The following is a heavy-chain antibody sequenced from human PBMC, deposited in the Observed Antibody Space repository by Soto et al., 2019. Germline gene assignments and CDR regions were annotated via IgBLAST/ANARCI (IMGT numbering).Heavy chain of an antibody. Sequence: PGESLKISCKGSGYSFTSYWIGWVRQMPGKGLEWMGIIYPGDSDTSYSPSFQGQVTISADKSISTAYLQWSSLKASDTAMYYCARQGYCSGGSCQGYYYYYGMDVWGQGTTVTVSS. CDR2: IYPGDSDT. CDR1: GYSFTSYW. V-gene: IGHV5-51*01. J-gene: IGHJ6*02. CDR3: ARQGYCSGGSCQGYYYYYGMDV. D-gene: IGHD2-15*01.